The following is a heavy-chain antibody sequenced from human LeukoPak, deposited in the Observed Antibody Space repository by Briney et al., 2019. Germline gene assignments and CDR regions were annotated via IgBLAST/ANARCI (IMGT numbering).Heavy chain of an antibody. V-gene: IGHV3-30*02. CDR3: ASWAYYGSGSSKFDS. Sequence: PGGSLRLSCAASGFTFSSYGMHWVRQAPGKGLEWVAFIRYDGSNKYYADSVKGRFTISRDNAKNTLYLQMNSLRAEDTAVYYCASWAYYGSGSSKFDSWGQGTLVTVSS. CDR1: GFTFSSYG. D-gene: IGHD3-10*01. J-gene: IGHJ4*02. CDR2: IRYDGSNK.